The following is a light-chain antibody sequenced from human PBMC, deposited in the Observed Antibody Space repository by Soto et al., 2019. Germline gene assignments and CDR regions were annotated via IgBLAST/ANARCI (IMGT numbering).Light chain of an antibody. J-gene: IGKJ1*01. V-gene: IGKV3-20*01. CDR3: QQYGRSPRT. CDR2: GAS. Sequence: EIVLTQSPGTLSLSPEERATLSCRASQSVSSSYLAWYQQKPGQAPRPLIYGASSRAIGIPDRFSGSGSGTDFTLTISSLGPEDFAVYYCQQYGRSPRTFGQGTKVEIK. CDR1: QSVSSSY.